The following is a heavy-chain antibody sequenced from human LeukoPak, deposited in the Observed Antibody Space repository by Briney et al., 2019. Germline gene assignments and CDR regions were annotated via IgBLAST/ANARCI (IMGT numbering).Heavy chain of an antibody. CDR1: GYTFTSYG. CDR2: ISAYNGNT. Sequence: ASVKVSCKASGYTFTSYGISWVRQAPGQGLEWMGWISAYNGNTNYAQKLQGRVTMTTDTSTSTAYMELRSLRSDDTAVYYCARDDRVVDGYNSRSFGFDYWGQGTLVTVSS. D-gene: IGHD5-24*01. J-gene: IGHJ4*02. V-gene: IGHV1-18*01. CDR3: ARDDRVVDGYNSRSFGFDY.